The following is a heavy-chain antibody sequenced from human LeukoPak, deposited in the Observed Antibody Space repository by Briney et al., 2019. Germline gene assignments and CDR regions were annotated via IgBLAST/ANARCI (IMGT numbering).Heavy chain of an antibody. CDR1: GYSFTSYW. Sequence: GESLKISCKGSGYSFTSYWIGWVRQMPGKGLEWMGIIYPGDSDTRYSPSFQGQVTISADESISTAYLQWSSLKASDTAMYYCARHQSPFIAAAGTPSYYYGMDVWGQGTTVTVSS. CDR2: IYPGDSDT. CDR3: ARHQSPFIAAAGTPSYYYGMDV. V-gene: IGHV5-51*01. J-gene: IGHJ6*02. D-gene: IGHD6-13*01.